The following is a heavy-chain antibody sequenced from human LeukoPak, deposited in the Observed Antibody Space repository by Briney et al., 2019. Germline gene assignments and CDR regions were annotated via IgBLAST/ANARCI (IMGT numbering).Heavy chain of an antibody. CDR2: IKQDGSEK. D-gene: IGHD3-3*01. V-gene: IGHV3-7*01. CDR1: GFTFSTYW. Sequence: PGGSLRLSCTASGFTFSTYWMSWVRQAPGKGLECVASIKQDGSEKEYADSVKGRFTISRDNAKNSLYLQMISLRAEDTAVYYCARWRGAQSEFEYWGQGTLVTVSS. CDR3: ARWRGAQSEFEY. J-gene: IGHJ4*02.